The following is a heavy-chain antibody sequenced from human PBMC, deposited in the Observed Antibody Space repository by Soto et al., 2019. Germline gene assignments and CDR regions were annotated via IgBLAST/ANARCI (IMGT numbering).Heavy chain of an antibody. CDR2: IIPILGIA. V-gene: IGHV1-69*08. CDR3: ARDHDYGDAEAGWFDP. CDR1: GGTFSSYT. J-gene: IGHJ5*02. D-gene: IGHD4-17*01. Sequence: QVQLVQSGAELKKPGSSVKVSCKASGGTFSSYTISWVRQAPGQGLEWMGRIIPILGIANYAQKFQGRVTITADKSTSTAYMELSSLRSEDTAVYYCARDHDYGDAEAGWFDPLGQGTLVTVSS.